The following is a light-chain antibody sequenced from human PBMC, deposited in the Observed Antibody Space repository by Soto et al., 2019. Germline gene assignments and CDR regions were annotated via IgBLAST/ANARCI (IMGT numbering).Light chain of an antibody. J-gene: IGKJ4*01. V-gene: IGKV1-9*01. CDR3: QQRNGYQLA. Sequence: DIQLTQSPSFLSAFVGDTVTITCRASQAMSTYLAWYQQKPGKVPKLLIRSASTLQSGVPPRFSGGGSGTEFTLTISTLQPDDSCSYYCQQRNGYQLACGGGTNVEIK. CDR1: QAMSTY. CDR2: SAS.